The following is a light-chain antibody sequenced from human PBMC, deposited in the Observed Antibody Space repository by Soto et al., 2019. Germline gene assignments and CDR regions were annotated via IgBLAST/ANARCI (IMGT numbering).Light chain of an antibody. CDR1: QSVSSSY. J-gene: IGKJ1*01. Sequence: IVLTQSPGTLSLSPGARATISCRASQSVSSSYLAWYQQKPGQAPRLLIYGASGRATGIPDRFSGSGSGTDFTLTISRLEPEDFAVYYCQQYGSSPKTFGQGTKVDIK. CDR3: QQYGSSPKT. CDR2: GAS. V-gene: IGKV3-20*01.